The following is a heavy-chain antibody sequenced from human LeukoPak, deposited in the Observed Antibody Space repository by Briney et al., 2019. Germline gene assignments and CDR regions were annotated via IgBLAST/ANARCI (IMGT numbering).Heavy chain of an antibody. CDR1: GHTVTSYG. CDR2: ISAYNGNT. Sequence: ASVKVSCKPSGHTVTSYGISGGRQAPGQGLEWMGWISAYNGNTNYAQKLQGRVTMTTDTSTSTAYMELRSLRSDDTAVYYCARWRLPKYYFDYWGQGTLVTVSS. CDR3: ARWRLPKYYFDY. D-gene: IGHD2-15*01. V-gene: IGHV1-18*01. J-gene: IGHJ4*02.